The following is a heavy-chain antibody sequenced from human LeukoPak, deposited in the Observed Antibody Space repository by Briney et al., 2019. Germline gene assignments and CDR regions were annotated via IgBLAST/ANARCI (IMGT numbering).Heavy chain of an antibody. Sequence: SETLSLTCTVSGGSISSYYWSWIRQPPGKGLEWIGYIYYGGSTNYNPSLKSRVTISVDTSKNQFSLRLSSVTAADTAVYYCARLRYSYGPADYGMDVWGQGTTVTVSS. CDR1: GGSISSYY. V-gene: IGHV4-59*01. CDR2: IYYGGST. J-gene: IGHJ6*02. CDR3: ARLRYSYGPADYGMDV. D-gene: IGHD5-18*01.